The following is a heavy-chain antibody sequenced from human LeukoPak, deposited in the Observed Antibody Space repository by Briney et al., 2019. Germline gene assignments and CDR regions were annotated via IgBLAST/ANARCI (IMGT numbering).Heavy chain of an antibody. CDR3: ARSMVRGVKGDAFDI. CDR1: GYTLTELS. CDR2: FDPEDGET. V-gene: IGHV1-24*01. Sequence: ASVKVSCKVSGYTLTELSMHWVRQAPGKGLEWMGGFDPEDGETIYAQKFQGRVTITADESTSTAYMELSSLRSEDTAVYYCARSMVRGVKGDAFDIWGQGTMVTVSS. J-gene: IGHJ3*02. D-gene: IGHD3-10*01.